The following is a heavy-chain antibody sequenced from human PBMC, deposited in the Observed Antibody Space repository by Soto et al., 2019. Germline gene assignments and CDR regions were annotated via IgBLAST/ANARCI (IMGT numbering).Heavy chain of an antibody. Sequence: GASLQISCKGSGYSFTSYWIGWVRQMPGKGLEWMGIIYPGDSDTRYSPSFQGQVTISADKSISTAYLQWSSLKASDTAMYYCARHAHPYTSGCANCFDPWGEGPLVTVPS. D-gene: IGHD6-19*01. CDR1: GYSFTSYW. J-gene: IGHJ5*02. V-gene: IGHV5-51*01. CDR3: ARHAHPYTSGCANCFDP. CDR2: IYPGDSDT.